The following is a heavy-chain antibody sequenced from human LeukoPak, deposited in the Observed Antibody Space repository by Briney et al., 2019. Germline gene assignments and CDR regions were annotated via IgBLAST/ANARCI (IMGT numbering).Heavy chain of an antibody. V-gene: IGHV5-51*01. CDR3: ARRGYYDSSGYQYYFDY. Sequence: GESLKISCKGSGYSFTSYWIGWVRQMPGKGLGWMGIIYPGDSDTRYSPSFQGQVTISADKSISTAYLQWSSLKASDTAMYYCARRGYYDSSGYQYYFDYWGQGTLVTVSS. J-gene: IGHJ4*02. CDR1: GYSFTSYW. CDR2: IYPGDSDT. D-gene: IGHD3-22*01.